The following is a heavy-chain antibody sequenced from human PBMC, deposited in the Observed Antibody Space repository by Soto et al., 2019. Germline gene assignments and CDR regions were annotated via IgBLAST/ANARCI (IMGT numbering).Heavy chain of an antibody. CDR1: GGSISSSSYY. CDR3: ARGPLLTAITRGYNWFDP. CDR2: IYYSGST. Sequence: SETLSLTCTVSGGSISSSSYYWGWIRQPPGKGLEWIGSIYYSGSTYYNPSLKSRVTISVDTSNNQFSLKLSSVTAADTAVYYCARGPLLTAITRGYNWFDPWGQGTLVTVSS. V-gene: IGHV4-39*01. J-gene: IGHJ5*02. D-gene: IGHD2-21*02.